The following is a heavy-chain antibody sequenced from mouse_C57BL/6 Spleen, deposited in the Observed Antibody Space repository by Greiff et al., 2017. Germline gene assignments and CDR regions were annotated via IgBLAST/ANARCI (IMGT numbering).Heavy chain of an antibody. D-gene: IGHD3-3*01. V-gene: IGHV1-82*01. Sequence: LVESGPELVKPGASVKISCKASGYAFSSSWMNWVKQRPGKGLEGIGRIYPGDGDTNDNGKFKGKATLTADKSSSTAYMQLSSLTSEDSAVYFCARAGTWYFDYWGQGTTLTVSS. J-gene: IGHJ2*01. CDR2: IYPGDGDT. CDR3: ARAGTWYFDY. CDR1: GYAFSSSW.